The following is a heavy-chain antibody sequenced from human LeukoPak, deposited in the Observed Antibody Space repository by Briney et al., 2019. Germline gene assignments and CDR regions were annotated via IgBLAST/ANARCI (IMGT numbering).Heavy chain of an antibody. J-gene: IGHJ6*02. CDR2: IYRGDSDT. D-gene: IGHD3-10*01. Sequence: GESLKISCKGSGYTFTNYWIGWVRQMPGKGLEWMGIIYRGDSDTRYGPSFQGQVTISADKSISTAYLQWSSLGASDTAIYYCARSGQLLWVGDARRPYYYAIDVWGQGTTVTVSS. CDR3: ARSGQLLWVGDARRPYYYAIDV. CDR1: GYTFTNYW. V-gene: IGHV5-51*01.